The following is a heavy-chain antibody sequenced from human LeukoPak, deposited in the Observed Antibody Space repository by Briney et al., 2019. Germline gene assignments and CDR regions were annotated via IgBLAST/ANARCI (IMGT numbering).Heavy chain of an antibody. V-gene: IGHV4-34*01. CDR3: ARALTTPTH. CDR2: INHSGST. CDR1: GGSFSGYY. J-gene: IGHJ1*01. D-gene: IGHD4-17*01. Sequence: SETLSLTCAVYGGSFSGYYWSRIRQPPGKGLEWIGEINHSGSTNYNPSLKSRVTISVDASKKQFSLKLTSVTAADTAVYYCARALTTPTHWGQGTLVTVSS.